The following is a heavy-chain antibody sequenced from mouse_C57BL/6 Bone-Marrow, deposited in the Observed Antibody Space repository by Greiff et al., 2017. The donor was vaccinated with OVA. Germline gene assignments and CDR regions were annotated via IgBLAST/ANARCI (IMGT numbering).Heavy chain of an antibody. CDR3: ASPYDGYYVDAMDY. J-gene: IGHJ4*01. V-gene: IGHV1-82*01. CDR2: IYPGDGDT. D-gene: IGHD2-3*01. CDR1: GYAFSSSW. Sequence: VQLQQSGPELVKPGASVKISCKASGYAFSSSWMNWVKQRPGQGLEWIGRIYPGDGDTNYNGKFKGKATLTADKSSSTAYMQLSSLTSEDSAVYFCASPYDGYYVDAMDYWGQGTSVTVSS.